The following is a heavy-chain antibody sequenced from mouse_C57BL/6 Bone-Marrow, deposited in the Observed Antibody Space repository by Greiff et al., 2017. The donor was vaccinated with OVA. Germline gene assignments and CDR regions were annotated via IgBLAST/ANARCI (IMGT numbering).Heavy chain of an antibody. D-gene: IGHD2-12*01. CDR1: GFTFTDYY. J-gene: IGHJ2*01. V-gene: IGHV7-3*01. CDR2: IRNKANGYTT. Sequence: EVKLVESGGGLVQPGGSLSLSCAASGFTFTDYYMSWVRQPPGKALEWLGFIRNKANGYTTEYSASVKGRFTISRDNSQSILYLQMNDLRAEEGDTYYCERYVTAEYYFDYWGQGTTLTVSS. CDR3: ERYVTAEYYFDY.